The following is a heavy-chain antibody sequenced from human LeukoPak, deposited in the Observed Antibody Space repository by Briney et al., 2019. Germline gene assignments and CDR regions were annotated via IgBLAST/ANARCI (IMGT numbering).Heavy chain of an antibody. V-gene: IGHV4-39*07. J-gene: IGHJ6*03. CDR2: IYYSGST. CDR1: GGSISSSSYY. D-gene: IGHD1-26*01. Sequence: PSETLSLTCTVSGGSISSSSYYWGWIRQPPGKGLEWIGSIYYSGSTYYNPSLKSRVTISVDTSKNQFSLKLSSVTAADTAVYYCAREPVRGIVFYYMDVWGKGTTVTVSS. CDR3: AREPVRGIVFYYMDV.